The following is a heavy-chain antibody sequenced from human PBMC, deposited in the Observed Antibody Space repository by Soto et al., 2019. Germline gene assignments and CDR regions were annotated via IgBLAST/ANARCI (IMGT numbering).Heavy chain of an antibody. D-gene: IGHD6-6*01. Sequence: SETLSLTCTVSGGSLSSGDYYWSWIRQPPGKGLEWIGYIYYSGSTYYNPSLKSRVTISVDTSKNQFSLKLSSVTAADTAVYYCARADYSSSSGVFDYWGQGTLVTVSS. J-gene: IGHJ4*02. CDR1: GGSLSSGDYY. CDR3: ARADYSSSSGVFDY. V-gene: IGHV4-30-4*01. CDR2: IYYSGST.